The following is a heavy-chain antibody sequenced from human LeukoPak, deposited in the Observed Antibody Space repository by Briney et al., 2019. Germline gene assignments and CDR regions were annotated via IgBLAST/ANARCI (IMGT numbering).Heavy chain of an antibody. CDR1: RGSISSSNW. D-gene: IGHD6-13*01. V-gene: IGHV4-4*02. CDR3: ARKSSSWYGLMNY. CDR2: IYHSGST. Sequence: SGTLSLTCAVSRGSISSSNWWSWVRQPPGKGLEWIGEIYHSGSTNYNPSLKSRVTISLDKSKNQFSLRLSSVTAADTAVYYCARKSSSWYGLMNYWGQGTLVTVSS. J-gene: IGHJ4*02.